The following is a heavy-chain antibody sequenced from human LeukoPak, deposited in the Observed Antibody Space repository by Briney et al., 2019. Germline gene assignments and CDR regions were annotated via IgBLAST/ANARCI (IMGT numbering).Heavy chain of an antibody. CDR3: ARPYRSGWSGSFDY. CDR2: IHYSGST. J-gene: IGHJ4*02. D-gene: IGHD6-19*01. V-gene: IGHV4-59*01. CDR1: GGSISSYY. Sequence: SETLSLTCTVSGGSISSYYWGWIRQPPGKGLEWIGNIHYSGSTKYYPSLKSRVTILVDTSRNQLSLRMSSVTAADTAVYYCARPYRSGWSGSFDYWGQGTLVTVSS.